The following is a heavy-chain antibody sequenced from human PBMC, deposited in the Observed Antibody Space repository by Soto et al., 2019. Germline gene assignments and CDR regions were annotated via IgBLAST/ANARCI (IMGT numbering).Heavy chain of an antibody. J-gene: IGHJ4*02. Sequence: GGSLRLSCAASGFRFSSYWMHWVRQGAGKGLVWVSQINSDGSGTIYADSVKGRFTISRDNAKNTVYLQMNSPRDEDTAMYYCATLNSFGSDYWGQGTLVTVSS. CDR2: INSDGSGT. D-gene: IGHD5-18*01. CDR1: GFRFSSYW. CDR3: ATLNSFGSDY. V-gene: IGHV3-74*01.